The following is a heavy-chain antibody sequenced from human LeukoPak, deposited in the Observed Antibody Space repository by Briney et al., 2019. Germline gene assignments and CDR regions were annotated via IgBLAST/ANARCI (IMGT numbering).Heavy chain of an antibody. CDR2: IIPIFGTA. J-gene: IGHJ4*02. D-gene: IGHD6-13*01. CDR1: GGTFSSYA. CDR3: ARQSRGLIAAADPDY. Sequence: SVKVSCKASGGTFSSYAISWVRQAPEQGLEWMGGIIPIFGTANYAQKFQGRVTITTDESTSTAYMELSSLRSEDTAVYYCARQSRGLIAAADPDYWGQGTLVTVSS. V-gene: IGHV1-69*05.